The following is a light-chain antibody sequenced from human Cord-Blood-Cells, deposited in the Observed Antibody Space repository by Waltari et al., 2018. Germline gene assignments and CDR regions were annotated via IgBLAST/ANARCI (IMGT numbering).Light chain of an antibody. Sequence: QSALTQPASVSGSPGQSSTISCTGPSSDVGSYKHVSWYQQHPGKAPKLMIYKGSKRPSGVSNRFSGSKSGNTASLTIPGLQAEDEADYYCCSYAGSSTSVFGGGTKLTV. J-gene: IGLJ3*02. CDR3: CSYAGSSTSV. CDR2: KGS. CDR1: SSDVGSYKH. V-gene: IGLV2-23*01.